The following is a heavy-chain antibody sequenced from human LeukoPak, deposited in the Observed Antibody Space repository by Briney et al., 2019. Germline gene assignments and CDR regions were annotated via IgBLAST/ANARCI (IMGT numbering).Heavy chain of an antibody. Sequence: ASVKVSCKASGYTFTSYAMHWVRQAPGQRLEWMGWINAGNGNTKYSQKFQGRVTITRDTSASTAYMELSSLRSEDTAVYYCARDHLIYGGYAGYWGQGTLVTVSS. CDR2: INAGNGNT. V-gene: IGHV1-3*01. J-gene: IGHJ4*02. CDR1: GYTFTSYA. D-gene: IGHD4-17*01. CDR3: ARDHLIYGGYAGY.